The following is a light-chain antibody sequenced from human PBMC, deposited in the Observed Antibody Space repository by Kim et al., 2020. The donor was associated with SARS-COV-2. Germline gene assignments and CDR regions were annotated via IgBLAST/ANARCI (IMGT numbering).Light chain of an antibody. CDR1: QSVGSIF. J-gene: IGKJ1*01. V-gene: IGKV3-20*01. CDR3: QQYTSSSWT. Sequence: APGGRATPSCMASQSVGSIFLAWYQQKPGQAPRLLIYAASSRATGIPDRFSGSGSGTDFTLTISRLEPEDFAVYYCQQYTSSSWTFGQGTKVDIK. CDR2: AAS.